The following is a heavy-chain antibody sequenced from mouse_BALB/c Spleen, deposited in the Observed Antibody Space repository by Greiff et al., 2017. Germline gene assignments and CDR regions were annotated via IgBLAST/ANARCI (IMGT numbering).Heavy chain of an antibody. D-gene: IGHD6-1*01. J-gene: IGHJ3*01. Sequence: EVQRVESGGGLVQPGGSLRLSCATSGFTFTDYYMSWVRQPPGKALEWLGFIRNKANGYTTEYSASVKGRFTISRDNYQSILYLQMNTLRAEDSATYYCARDKGASRFAYWGQGTLVTVSA. V-gene: IGHV7-3*02. CDR3: ARDKGASRFAY. CDR1: GFTFTDYY. CDR2: IRNKANGYTT.